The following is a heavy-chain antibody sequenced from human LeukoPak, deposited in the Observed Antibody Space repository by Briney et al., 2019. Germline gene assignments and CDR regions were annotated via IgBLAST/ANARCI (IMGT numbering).Heavy chain of an antibody. D-gene: IGHD3-16*01. CDR3: AKDWGY. CDR2: ISGSGGST. J-gene: IGHJ4*02. V-gene: IGHV3-23*01. CDR1: GFTFSNFA. Sequence: PGESLTLSCAASGFTFSNFAMNWVRQPPRKGLEWVSGISGSGGSTYYANSVKGRFTIFRDNSKNTLYLQMNSLRAEDTAVYYCAKDWGYWGQGTLVTVSS.